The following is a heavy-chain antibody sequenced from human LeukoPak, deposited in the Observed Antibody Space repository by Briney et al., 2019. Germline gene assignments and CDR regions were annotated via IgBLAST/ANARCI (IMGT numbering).Heavy chain of an antibody. V-gene: IGHV3-23*01. CDR2: FSGSGGST. D-gene: IGHD5-24*01. CDR1: GFTFSSYA. J-gene: IGHJ4*02. CDR3: ARGDGYNGFDF. Sequence: GGSLRLSCAASGFTFSSYAMSWVRQAPGKGLECISGFSGSGGSTYYADSVKGRFTISRDNSKNTLYLQMNSLRAEDTAVYYCARGDGYNGFDFWGQGTLVTVSS.